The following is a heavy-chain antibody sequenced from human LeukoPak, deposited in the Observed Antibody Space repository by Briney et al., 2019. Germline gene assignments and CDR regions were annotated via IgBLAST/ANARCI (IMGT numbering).Heavy chain of an antibody. CDR2: IYYSGLT. Sequence: PSETLSLTCTVSGGSISSRGHYWGWVRQPPGKGLEWIGSIYYSGLTHYNPSLKSRVSIYVDTSKNQFSLKLSSVTAADTAVYYCARGGGTTRIDYWGQGTLVTVSS. CDR3: ARGGGTTRIDY. CDR1: GGSISSRGHY. V-gene: IGHV4-39*01. D-gene: IGHD4-17*01. J-gene: IGHJ4*02.